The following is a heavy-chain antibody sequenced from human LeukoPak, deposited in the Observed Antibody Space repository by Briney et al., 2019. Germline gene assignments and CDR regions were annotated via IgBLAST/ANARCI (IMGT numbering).Heavy chain of an antibody. V-gene: IGHV4-31*03. CDR2: IYYSGST. Sequence: SETLSLTCTVSGGSICSGGYYWSWIRQHPGKGLEWIGYIYYSGSTYYNPSLKSRVTISVDTSKNQFSLKLSSVTAADTAVYYCARVLSSSGWYMDVWGKGTTVTVSS. CDR3: ARVLSSSGWYMDV. D-gene: IGHD6-19*01. CDR1: GGSICSGGYY. J-gene: IGHJ6*03.